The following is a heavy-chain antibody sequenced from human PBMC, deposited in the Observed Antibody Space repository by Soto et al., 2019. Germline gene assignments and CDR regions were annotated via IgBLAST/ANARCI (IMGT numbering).Heavy chain of an antibody. CDR3: VRDKWLQNDDGFDI. J-gene: IGHJ3*02. D-gene: IGHD5-12*01. CDR2: INSDGSST. CDR1: GFTFSSYW. Sequence: GGSLRLSCAASGFTFSSYWMHWVRQAPGKGLVWVSRINSDGSSTTYADSVKGRFTISRDNANNTLYLKMTNLRAEDTAVYYRVRDKWLQNDDGFDIWGQGTMVTVSS. V-gene: IGHV3-74*01.